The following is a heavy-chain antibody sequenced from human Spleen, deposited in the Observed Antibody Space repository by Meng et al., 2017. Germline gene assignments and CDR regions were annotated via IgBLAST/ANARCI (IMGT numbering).Heavy chain of an antibody. D-gene: IGHD5-12*01. CDR2: ISSSGSTI. V-gene: IGHV3-11*01. Sequence: GESLKISCAASGFTFSDYYMSWIRQAPGKGLEWVSYISSSGSTIYYADSVKGRFTISRDNAKNSLYLQMNSLRAEDTAVYYCARERSAWSGYHDYWGQGTLVTVSS. J-gene: IGHJ4*02. CDR1: GFTFSDYY. CDR3: ARERSAWSGYHDY.